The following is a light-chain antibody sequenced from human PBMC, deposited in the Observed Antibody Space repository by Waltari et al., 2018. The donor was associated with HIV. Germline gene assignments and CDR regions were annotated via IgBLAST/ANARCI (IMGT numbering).Light chain of an antibody. V-gene: IGLV1-47*01. J-gene: IGLJ1*01. CDR1: YSTIGSDN. CDR3: TGWDASLSEYV. Sequence: QSVLTQPPSASGTPGQRVTISCSGSYSTIGSDNVSWYQHLPGTAPKLLIYKNIQRPSGVPDRFSGSKSGASAYLAISGLRSEDEADYYCTGWDASLSEYVFGPGTRVTV. CDR2: KNI.